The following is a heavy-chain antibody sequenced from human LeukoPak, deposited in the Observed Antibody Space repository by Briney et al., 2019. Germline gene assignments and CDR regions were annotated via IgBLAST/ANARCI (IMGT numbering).Heavy chain of an antibody. Sequence: SETLSLTCTVSGGSISSYYWSWIRQPPGKGLEWIGYIYCSGSTNYNPSLKSRVTISVDTSKNQFSLKLSSVTAADTAVYYCARSPGYSGSPFDLWGRGTLVTVSS. CDR1: GGSISSYY. CDR3: ARSPGYSGSPFDL. CDR2: IYCSGST. J-gene: IGHJ2*01. D-gene: IGHD5-12*01. V-gene: IGHV4-59*08.